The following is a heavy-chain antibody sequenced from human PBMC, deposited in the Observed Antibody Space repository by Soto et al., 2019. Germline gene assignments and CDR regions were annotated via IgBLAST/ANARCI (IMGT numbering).Heavy chain of an antibody. CDR1: GFTFSSYD. CDR3: ARDYYGSGRGSPHPADNYYYYGMDV. CDR2: IGTAGDT. J-gene: IGHJ6*02. V-gene: IGHV3-13*01. D-gene: IGHD3-10*01. Sequence: GGSLRLSCAASGFTFSSYDMHWVRQATGKGLEWVSAIGTAGDTYYPGSVKGRFTISRENAKNSLYLQMNSLRAEDTAVYYCARDYYGSGRGSPHPADNYYYYGMDVWGQGTTVTVSS.